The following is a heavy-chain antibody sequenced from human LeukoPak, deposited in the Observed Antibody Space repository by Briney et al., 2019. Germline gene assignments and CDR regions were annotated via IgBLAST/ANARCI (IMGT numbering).Heavy chain of an antibody. D-gene: IGHD3-10*01. V-gene: IGHV3-23*01. CDR1: GFTFSSYA. CDR3: ARVKAGYYYYMDV. CDR2: ISGSGGST. J-gene: IGHJ6*03. Sequence: PGGSLRLSCAASGFTFSSYAMSWVRQAPGKGLEWVSAISGSGGSTYYADSVKGRFTISRDNSKNTLYLQMNSLRAEDTAVYYCARVKAGYYYYMDVWGKGTTVTVSS.